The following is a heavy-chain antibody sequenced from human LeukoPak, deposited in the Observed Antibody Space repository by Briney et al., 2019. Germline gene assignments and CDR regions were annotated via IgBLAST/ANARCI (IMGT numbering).Heavy chain of an antibody. J-gene: IGHJ4*02. V-gene: IGHV1-18*01. CDR2: ISAYNGNT. D-gene: IGHD2-2*01. Sequence: ASVKVSCKASGYTFTSYGISWVRQAPGQGLEWMGWISAYNGNTNFAQKLQDRVTMTTDTSTSTAYMELRSLRSDDTAVYYCARSALYSTKSDYYFESWGQGTLVTVSS. CDR1: GYTFTSYG. CDR3: ARSALYSTKSDYYFES.